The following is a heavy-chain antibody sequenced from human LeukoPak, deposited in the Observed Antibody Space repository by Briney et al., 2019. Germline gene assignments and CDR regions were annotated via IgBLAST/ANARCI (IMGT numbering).Heavy chain of an antibody. CDR2: ISYDGSNQ. CDR1: GFTFSSYA. J-gene: IGHJ4*02. Sequence: GGSLRLSCAASGFTFSSYAMHWVRQGPGKGLEWVALISYDGSNQYYADSVMGRFTISRDNSKNTLYLQMNSLRAEDTAVYYCALSLAYCGGDCHGALDYWGQGTLVTVSS. CDR3: ALSLAYCGGDCHGALDY. V-gene: IGHV3-30-3*01. D-gene: IGHD2-21*01.